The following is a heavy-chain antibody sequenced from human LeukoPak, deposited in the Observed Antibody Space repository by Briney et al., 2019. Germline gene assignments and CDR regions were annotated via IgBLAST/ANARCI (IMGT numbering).Heavy chain of an antibody. D-gene: IGHD5-18*01. CDR1: GFTFSSYG. J-gene: IGHJ4*02. V-gene: IGHV3-23*01. CDR3: AEGGYSYGYFDY. CDR2: INSNSGNT. Sequence: GGSLRLSCAASGFTFSSYGMSWGRQAPGKGLEWVSVINSNSGNTFYADSVKGRFTISRDNSKNTLYLQMNSLRAEDTAVYYCAEGGYSYGYFDYWGQGILVTVSS.